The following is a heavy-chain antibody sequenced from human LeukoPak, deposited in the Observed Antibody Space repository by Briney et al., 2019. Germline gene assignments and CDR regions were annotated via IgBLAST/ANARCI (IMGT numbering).Heavy chain of an antibody. Sequence: GASVKVSCKVSGYTLTELSMHWGRQGPGKGLEWMGGFYPEDGETIYAQKFQGRVTMTEDTSTDTAYMELSSLRSEDTAVYYCARLDSSGWTNYYYYMDVWGKGTTVTVSS. CDR2: FYPEDGET. J-gene: IGHJ6*03. CDR3: ARLDSSGWTNYYYYMDV. D-gene: IGHD6-19*01. CDR1: GYTLTELS. V-gene: IGHV1-24*01.